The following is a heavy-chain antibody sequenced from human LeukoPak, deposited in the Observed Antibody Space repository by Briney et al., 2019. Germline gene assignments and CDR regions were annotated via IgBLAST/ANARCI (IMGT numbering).Heavy chain of an antibody. Sequence: GGSLRLSCAASGFTFSSYTMSWVRQAPGKGLEWVSAISGTGSRTYYADSVQGRFSISRGNSKSTLFFQMNSLRAEDTAMYYCAKQPTRGLFDNWGQGTLVTVSS. CDR1: GFTFSSYT. V-gene: IGHV3-23*01. CDR3: AKQPTRGLFDN. CDR2: ISGTGSRT. J-gene: IGHJ4*02. D-gene: IGHD3-10*01.